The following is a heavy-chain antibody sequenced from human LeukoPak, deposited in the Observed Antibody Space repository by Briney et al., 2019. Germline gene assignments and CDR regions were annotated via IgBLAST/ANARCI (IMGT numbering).Heavy chain of an antibody. CDR3: ARVGRVAIDAFDI. CDR1: GGSISSYY. Sequence: KPSETLSLTCSVSGGSISSYYWNWIRQPAGKGLEWIGRIYTSGSTNYNPSLKSRVTMSVDTSKNQFSLKPSSVTAADTAVYYCARVGRVAIDAFDIWGQGTMVTVSS. D-gene: IGHD2-15*01. V-gene: IGHV4-4*07. J-gene: IGHJ3*02. CDR2: IYTSGST.